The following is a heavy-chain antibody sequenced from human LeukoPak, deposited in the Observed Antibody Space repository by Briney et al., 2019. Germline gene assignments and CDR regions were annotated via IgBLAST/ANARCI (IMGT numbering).Heavy chain of an antibody. J-gene: IGHJ4*02. Sequence: PGGSLRLSCAASGLTFSSYSMNWVRQAPGKGLEWVSYISSSSSTIYYADSVKGRFTISRDNAKNSLYLQMNSLRAEDTAVYYCARDLLYYGSGVSESYWGQGTLVTVSS. CDR3: ARDLLYYGSGVSESY. V-gene: IGHV3-48*04. CDR1: GLTFSSYS. CDR2: ISSSSSTI. D-gene: IGHD3-10*01.